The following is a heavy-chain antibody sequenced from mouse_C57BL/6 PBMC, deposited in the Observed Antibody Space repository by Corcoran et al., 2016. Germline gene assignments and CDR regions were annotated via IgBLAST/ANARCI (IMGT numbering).Heavy chain of an antibody. J-gene: IGHJ2*01. V-gene: IGHV1-52*01. CDR2: IDPSDSEP. CDR3: SLKDSVVAFDY. D-gene: IGHD1-1*01. CDR1: GYTFTSYW. Sequence: QVQLQQPGAELVRPGSSVKLSCKASGYTFTSYWMHWVKQRPIQGLEWIGNIDPSDSEPNYNQKFKDKATLTVDKSSSTTYIQLSSLTSEDSAVYYCSLKDSVVAFDYWVQGTTLTVSS.